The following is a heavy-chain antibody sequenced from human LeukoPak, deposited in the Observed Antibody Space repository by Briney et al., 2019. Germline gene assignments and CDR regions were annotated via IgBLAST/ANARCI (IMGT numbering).Heavy chain of an antibody. D-gene: IGHD6-19*01. CDR3: AKRVAYSSGYYWDY. V-gene: IGHV3-23*01. CDR1: GFTFSTYG. Sequence: GGSLRLSGAASGFTFSTYGMTWVRQAPGKGLEWVSAISGRDDNTYYADSVKGRFSISRDNSKNTVHLQMNSLRVEDTAVFYCAKRVAYSSGYYWDYWGQGTLVTVSS. J-gene: IGHJ4*02. CDR2: ISGRDDNT.